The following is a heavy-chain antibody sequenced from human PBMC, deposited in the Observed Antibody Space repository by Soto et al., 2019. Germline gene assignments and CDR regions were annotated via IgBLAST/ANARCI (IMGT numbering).Heavy chain of an antibody. CDR3: ARQGAHTLGTKYGMDG. Sequence: GASLKVSCKGSGYSFTSYRIGWVRQMPGKGLEWMGTIDPTDSHTNYTPSFQGHVTFSAGKSISTAYLQWSSLKATDTAMYYCARQGAHTLGTKYGMDGWGQGTTVTVSS. V-gene: IGHV5-10-1*01. J-gene: IGHJ6*02. CDR1: GYSFTSYR. D-gene: IGHD1-1*01. CDR2: IDPTDSHT.